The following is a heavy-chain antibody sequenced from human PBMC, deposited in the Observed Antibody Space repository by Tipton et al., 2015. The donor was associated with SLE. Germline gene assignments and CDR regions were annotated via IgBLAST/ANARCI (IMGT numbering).Heavy chain of an antibody. J-gene: IGHJ4*02. CDR2: IRSKVYGGTS. D-gene: IGHD6-6*01. CDR3: ARGARGPDY. Sequence: SLRLSCTASGFIFGVYAMSWFRQAPGKGLEWVGFIRSKVYGGTSEYAASVKGRFSISIDDSKRIAYLQMNSLKTEDTAVYYCARGARGPDYWGQGTLVTVSS. CDR1: GFIFGVYA. V-gene: IGHV3-49*03.